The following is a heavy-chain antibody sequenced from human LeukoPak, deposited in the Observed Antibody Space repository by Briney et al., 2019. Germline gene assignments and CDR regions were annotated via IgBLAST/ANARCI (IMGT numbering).Heavy chain of an antibody. CDR2: ISSSSSYI. CDR3: ARDSASPSLNFDY. CDR1: GFTFSSYG. Sequence: GRSLRLSCAASGFTFSSYGMHWVRQAPGKGLEWVSSISSSSSYIYYADSVKGRFTISRDNAKNSLYLQMNSLRAEDTAVYYCARDSASPSLNFDYWGQGTLVTVSS. J-gene: IGHJ4*02. D-gene: IGHD3-10*01. V-gene: IGHV3-21*01.